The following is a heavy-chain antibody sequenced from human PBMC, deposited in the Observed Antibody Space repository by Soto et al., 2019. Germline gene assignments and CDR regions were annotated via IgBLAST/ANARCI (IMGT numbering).Heavy chain of an antibody. CDR2: IYHSGNT. V-gene: IGHV4-31*03. Sequence: SETLSLTCTVSGGSITTGGSYWSWIRQHPGRGLEWIGNIYHSGNTYYNPSLKSRLTISVDTSKNHFSLMVDSVTAADTAVYYCARARFQVLYGKPYFDSWGQGTLVTVSS. CDR1: GGSITTGGSY. CDR3: ARARFQVLYGKPYFDS. D-gene: IGHD2-2*02. J-gene: IGHJ4*02.